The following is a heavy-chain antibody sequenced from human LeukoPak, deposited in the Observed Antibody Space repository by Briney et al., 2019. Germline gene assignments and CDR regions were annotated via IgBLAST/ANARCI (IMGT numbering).Heavy chain of an antibody. CDR3: ARRSTTHDAFDI. J-gene: IGHJ3*02. Sequence: PGRSLRLSCAASGFIFSSCGMHWVRQAPGKGLEWVAVISYDGSNKYYADSVKGRFTISRDNSKNTLYLQMNSLRAEDTAVYHCARRSTTHDAFDIWGQGTMVTVSS. D-gene: IGHD2/OR15-2a*01. V-gene: IGHV3-30*03. CDR1: GFIFSSCG. CDR2: ISYDGSNK.